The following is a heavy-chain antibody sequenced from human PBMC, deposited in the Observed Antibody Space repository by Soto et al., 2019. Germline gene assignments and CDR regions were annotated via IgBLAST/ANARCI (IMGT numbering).Heavy chain of an antibody. J-gene: IGHJ6*03. Sequence: QLQLQESGPGLVKPSETLSLTCSVSGGAVSSNYYWVWIRQPPGKGLEWIGSMYYSGSGYYNPSLKCRVTISVDTSKNQFSLRLSSVTAADTAMYFCARTGNTGYYFYYMDVWGRGTTVTVSS. D-gene: IGHD1-7*01. CDR2: MYYSGSG. CDR3: ARTGNTGYYFYYMDV. V-gene: IGHV4-39*01. CDR1: GGAVSSNYY.